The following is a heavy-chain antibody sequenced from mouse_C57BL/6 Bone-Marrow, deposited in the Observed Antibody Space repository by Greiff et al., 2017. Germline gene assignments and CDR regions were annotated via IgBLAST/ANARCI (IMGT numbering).Heavy chain of an antibody. CDR1: GYTFTSYW. V-gene: IGHV1-64*01. CDR3: ARWGTTVVATRYYFDY. D-gene: IGHD1-1*01. Sequence: VQLQQPGAELVKPGASVKLSCKASGYTFTSYWMHWVKQRPGQGLEWIGMIHPNSGSTNSNEKFKSKATLTVDKSSSTAYMQLSSLTSEDSAVYYCARWGTTVVATRYYFDYWGQGTTLTVSS. J-gene: IGHJ2*01. CDR2: IHPNSGST.